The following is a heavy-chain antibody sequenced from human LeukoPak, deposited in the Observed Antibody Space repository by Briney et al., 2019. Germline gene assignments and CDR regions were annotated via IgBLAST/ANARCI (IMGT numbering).Heavy chain of an antibody. D-gene: IGHD2-8*01. J-gene: IGHJ4*02. CDR1: GFTFNSHW. CDR2: INNDGSAP. CDR3: VRDLMSGNPVFDN. V-gene: IGHV3-74*01. Sequence: GGSLRLSCAASGFTFNSHWMHWVRQAPGKRLVWVARINNDGSAPAYADSVKGRFTISRDNAKNTVYLQMNSLRVEDTAVSYCVRDLMSGNPVFDNWGQGTPVTVSS.